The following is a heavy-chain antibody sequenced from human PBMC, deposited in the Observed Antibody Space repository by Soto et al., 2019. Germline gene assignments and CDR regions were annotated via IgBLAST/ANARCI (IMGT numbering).Heavy chain of an antibody. D-gene: IGHD1-26*01. CDR3: ARLLVGATTYDY. Sequence: GGSPRLSCAASGFTFCSYAMHWVRQAPGKGLEWVAVISYDGSNKYYADSVKGRFTISRDNSKNTLYLQMNSLRAEDTAVYYCARLLVGATTYDYWGQGTLVTVSS. CDR1: GFTFCSYA. V-gene: IGHV3-30-3*01. J-gene: IGHJ4*02. CDR2: ISYDGSNK.